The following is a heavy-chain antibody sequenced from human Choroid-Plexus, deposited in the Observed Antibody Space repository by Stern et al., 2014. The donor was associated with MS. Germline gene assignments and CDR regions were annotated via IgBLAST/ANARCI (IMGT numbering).Heavy chain of an antibody. J-gene: IGHJ5*02. V-gene: IGHV3-30*18. CDR1: GFTFGSCA. D-gene: IGHD2/OR15-2a*01. CDR2: VSYDGSNK. CDR3: AKDRQYLTYFFDH. Sequence: VQLLESGGGVVQPGRPLRLSCVASGFTFGSCAMHWVRQAPGKGLEGVAGVSYDGSNKYYADSVKGRFTISRDNSQNTLYMQMSSLRREDTAVYYCAKDRQYLTYFFDHWGQGSLVTVSS.